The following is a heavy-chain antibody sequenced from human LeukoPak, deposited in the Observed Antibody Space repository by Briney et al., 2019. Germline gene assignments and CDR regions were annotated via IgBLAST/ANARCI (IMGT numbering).Heavy chain of an antibody. CDR3: AHIGKAPAVLEH. D-gene: IGHD2-21*01. V-gene: IGHV3-15*01. J-gene: IGHJ4*02. Sequence: GGSLRLSCAASGFTFSSYAMSWVRQTPGKGLEWVGRIKPRMHGETTDYAAPVEGRFHISRDDSRNTVTLHMYGLKTEDTAIYYCAHIGKAPAVLEHWGQGTLVTVSS. CDR1: GFTFSSYA. CDR2: IKPRMHGETT.